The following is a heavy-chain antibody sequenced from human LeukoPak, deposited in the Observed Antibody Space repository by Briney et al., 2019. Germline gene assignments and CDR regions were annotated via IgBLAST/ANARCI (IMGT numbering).Heavy chain of an antibody. CDR1: GGSISDYH. J-gene: IGHJ5*02. CDR2: IYYSGNT. CDR3: ARESLRHDSTGYFDR. V-gene: IGHV4-59*01. D-gene: IGHD3-22*01. Sequence: AGTLSLTCTVSGGSISDYHWSWLRQPPGKGLEWVGIIYYSGNTKYNPSLKSRVTMSVHMSKKQISLKLNSVTAADTAVYYCARESLRHDSTGYFDRWGQGILVTVSS.